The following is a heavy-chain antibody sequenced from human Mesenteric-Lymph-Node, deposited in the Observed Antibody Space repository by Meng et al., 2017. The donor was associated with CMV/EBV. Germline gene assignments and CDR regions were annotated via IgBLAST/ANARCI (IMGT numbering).Heavy chain of an antibody. CDR2: IYPGDSDT. Sequence: GESLKISCKGSGYSFTSYWIGWVRQMPGKGLEWMGIIYPGDSDTRYSPSFQGQVTISADKSISTAYLQWSSLKASDTAMYYCARQRRYSSGWYQLYLDYWGQGTLVTVSS. J-gene: IGHJ4*02. D-gene: IGHD6-19*01. CDR3: ARQRRYSSGWYQLYLDY. V-gene: IGHV5-51*01. CDR1: GYSFTSYW.